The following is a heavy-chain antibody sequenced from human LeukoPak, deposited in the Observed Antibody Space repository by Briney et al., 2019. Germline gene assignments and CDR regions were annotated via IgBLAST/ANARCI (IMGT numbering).Heavy chain of an antibody. D-gene: IGHD3-16*02. CDR1: GGSISSYY. Sequence: SETLSLTCTVSGGSISSYYWSWIRQPPGKGLEWIGYIYYSGSTNYNPSLKSRVTISVDTSKNKFSLKLSSVTAADTAVYYCAASSGGVIALDAFDIWGQGTMVTVSS. J-gene: IGHJ3*02. CDR2: IYYSGST. CDR3: AASSGGVIALDAFDI. V-gene: IGHV4-59*01.